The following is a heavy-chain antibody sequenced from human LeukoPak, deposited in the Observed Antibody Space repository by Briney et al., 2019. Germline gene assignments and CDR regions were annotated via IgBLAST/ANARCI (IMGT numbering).Heavy chain of an antibody. CDR1: GYTLTELS. D-gene: IGHD1-20*01. V-gene: IGHV1-24*01. Sequence: ASVKVTCKVSGYTLTELSMHWVRQAPGKGLEWMGGFDPEDGETIYAQKFQGRVTMTEDTSTDTAYMELSSLRSEDTAVYYCATGERITGGKHDYWGQGTLVTVSS. CDR3: ATGERITGGKHDY. J-gene: IGHJ4*02. CDR2: FDPEDGET.